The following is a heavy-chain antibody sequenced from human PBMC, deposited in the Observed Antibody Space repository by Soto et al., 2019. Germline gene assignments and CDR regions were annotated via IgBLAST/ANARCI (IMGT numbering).Heavy chain of an antibody. J-gene: IGHJ6*02. D-gene: IGHD3-9*01. CDR2: ISAYNGNT. CDR3: AREGVGGLANTVGYYYYGMDV. Sequence: GASVKVSCKASGYTFTSYGISWVRQAPGQGLEWMGWISAYNGNTNYAQKLQGRVTMTTDTSTSTAYMELRSLRSDDTAVYYCAREGVGGLANTVGYYYYGMDVWGQGTTVTVSS. CDR1: GYTFTSYG. V-gene: IGHV1-18*01.